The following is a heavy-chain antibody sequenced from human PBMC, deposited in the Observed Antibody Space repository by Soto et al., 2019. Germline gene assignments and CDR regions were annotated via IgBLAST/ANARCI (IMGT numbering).Heavy chain of an antibody. V-gene: IGHV4-59*08. D-gene: IGHD4-4*01. J-gene: IGHJ6*03. Sequence: SETLSLTCTVSGGSISSYYWSWIRQPPGKGLEWIGYIYYSGSTNYNPSLKSRVTISVDTSKNQFSLKLSSVTAADTAVYYCARRGEAVTTSFYYYYYMDVWGKGTTVTVSS. CDR1: GGSISSYY. CDR2: IYYSGST. CDR3: ARRGEAVTTSFYYYYYMDV.